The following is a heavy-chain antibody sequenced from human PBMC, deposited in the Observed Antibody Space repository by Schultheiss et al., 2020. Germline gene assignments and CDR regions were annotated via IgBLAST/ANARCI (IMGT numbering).Heavy chain of an antibody. CDR3: ASASITIFGAREYFQH. CDR2: IYTSGST. Sequence: SETLSLTCAVYGGSFSGYYWSWIRQPAGKGLEWIGRIYTSGSTYYNPSLKSRVTISVDTSKNQFSLKLSSVTAADTAVYYCASASITIFGAREYFQHWGQGTLVTVSS. V-gene: IGHV4-59*10. D-gene: IGHD3-3*01. CDR1: GGSFSGYY. J-gene: IGHJ1*01.